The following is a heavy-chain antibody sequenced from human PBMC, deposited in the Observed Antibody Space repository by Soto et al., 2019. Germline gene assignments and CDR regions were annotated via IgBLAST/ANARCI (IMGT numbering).Heavy chain of an antibody. D-gene: IGHD6-19*01. Sequence: GASVKVSCKASGYTFTGYYMHWVRQAPGQGLEWMGWINPNSGGTNYAQKFQGRVTMTRDTSISTAYMELSRLRSDDTAVYYCAREVAQPGIAVAGTNWFDPCGQGTLVTVSS. V-gene: IGHV1-2*02. CDR3: AREVAQPGIAVAGTNWFDP. J-gene: IGHJ5*02. CDR1: GYTFTGYY. CDR2: INPNSGGT.